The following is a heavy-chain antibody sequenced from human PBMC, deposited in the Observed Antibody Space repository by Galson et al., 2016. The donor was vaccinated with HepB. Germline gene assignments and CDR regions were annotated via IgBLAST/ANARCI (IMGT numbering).Heavy chain of an antibody. Sequence: SLRLSCAASGFTFNDYYVSWIRQAPGKGLECVSFITSTSAYRYYADSVKGRFTISRDNAKNSLYLQMNGLRAEDTAVYFCAKDHRGELPEQFDYWGQGTLVTVSS. J-gene: IGHJ4*02. V-gene: IGHV3-11*05. CDR3: AKDHRGELPEQFDY. CDR2: ITSTSAYR. D-gene: IGHD1-26*01. CDR1: GFTFNDYY.